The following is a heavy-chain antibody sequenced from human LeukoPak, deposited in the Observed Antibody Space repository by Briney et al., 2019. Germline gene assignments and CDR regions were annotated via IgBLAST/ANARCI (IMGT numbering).Heavy chain of an antibody. Sequence: ASVKVSCKASGYTFTGYYMHWVRQAPGQGLEWMGWINPNSGGTNYAQKFQGRVTMTRDTSISTAYMELSRLRSDDTAVYYCAREGSYGSGSYFTENFDYWGQGTLVTVSS. CDR1: GYTFTGYY. V-gene: IGHV1-2*02. J-gene: IGHJ4*02. D-gene: IGHD3-10*01. CDR2: INPNSGGT. CDR3: AREGSYGSGSYFTENFDY.